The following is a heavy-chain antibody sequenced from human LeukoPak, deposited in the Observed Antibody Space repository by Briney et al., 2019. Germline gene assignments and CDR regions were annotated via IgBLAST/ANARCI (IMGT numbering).Heavy chain of an antibody. CDR2: IYPSGST. V-gene: IGHV4-59*01. CDR1: GGSISSYY. Sequence: KTSETLSLTCTVSGGSISSYYWSWIRQPPGEGLEWIGYIYPSGSTNYNPSLKSRVTISVDTSKNQFSLKLSSVTAADTAVYYCARGPSAVAGYFDYWGQGILVTVSS. D-gene: IGHD6-19*01. J-gene: IGHJ4*02. CDR3: ARGPSAVAGYFDY.